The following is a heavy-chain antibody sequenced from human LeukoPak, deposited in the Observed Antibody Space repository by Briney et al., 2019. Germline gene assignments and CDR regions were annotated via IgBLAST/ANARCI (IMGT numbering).Heavy chain of an antibody. CDR1: GFTFSIHI. CDR3: ARDAYHSGDLDQ. Sequence: PGGSLRLSCAASGFTFSIHIMHWVRQAPGKGLEWVSFIRFDGTNRHYVDSVKGRFTNSRDNPNNMLYLQMNSLKFDDTAVYYCARDAYHSGDLDQWGEGTLVIVSS. V-gene: IGHV3-30*02. CDR2: IRFDGTNR. J-gene: IGHJ4*02. D-gene: IGHD3/OR15-3a*01.